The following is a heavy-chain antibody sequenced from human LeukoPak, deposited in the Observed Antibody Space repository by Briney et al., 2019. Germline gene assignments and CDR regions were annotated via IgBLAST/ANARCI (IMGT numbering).Heavy chain of an antibody. CDR2: ISYDGSNK. Sequence: GGSLRLSCAASGFTFSSYDMHWVRQAPGKGLEWVAVISYDGSNKYYADSVKGRFTISRDNSKNTLYLQMNSLRAEDTAVYYCAKDGRYYYDSSGSNYYYYGMDVWGQGTTVTVSS. V-gene: IGHV3-30*18. J-gene: IGHJ6*02. CDR1: GFTFSSYD. D-gene: IGHD3-22*01. CDR3: AKDGRYYYDSSGSNYYYYGMDV.